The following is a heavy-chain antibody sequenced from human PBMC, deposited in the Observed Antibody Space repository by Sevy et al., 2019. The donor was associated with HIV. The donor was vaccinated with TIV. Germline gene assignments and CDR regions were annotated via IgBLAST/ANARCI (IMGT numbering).Heavy chain of an antibody. CDR1: GFTFRSYA. CDR3: AKGDEPAADYADYVPNAFHI. J-gene: IGHJ3*02. Sequence: GGSLRLSCAVSGFTFRSYAMSWVRQAPGKGLEWVSSISGPGALTYYAESVKGRFTISRDNSKNTLFLQMNSLRAEDTSLYYCAKGDEPAADYADYVPNAFHIWGQGTMVTVSS. CDR2: ISGPGALT. D-gene: IGHD4-17*01. V-gene: IGHV3-23*01.